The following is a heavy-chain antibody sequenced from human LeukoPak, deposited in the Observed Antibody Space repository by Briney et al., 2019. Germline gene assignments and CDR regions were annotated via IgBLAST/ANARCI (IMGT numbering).Heavy chain of an antibody. CDR1: GGSISSSSYY. V-gene: IGHV4-39*01. CDR2: LYYSGNT. Sequence: SETLSLTCTVSGGSISSSSYYWGWIRQPPGKGLEWIGSLYYSGNTYYNPSLKSRVTISVDTSKNQSSLKLSSVTAADTAVYYCARRPYDSSGYAVDYWGQGTLVTVSS. CDR3: ARRPYDSSGYAVDY. D-gene: IGHD3-22*01. J-gene: IGHJ4*02.